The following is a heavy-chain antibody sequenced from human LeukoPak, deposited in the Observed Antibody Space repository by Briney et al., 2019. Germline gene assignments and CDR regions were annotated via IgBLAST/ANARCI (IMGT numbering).Heavy chain of an antibody. D-gene: IGHD1-26*01. CDR1: GDSMSNYY. CDR2: IYYSGST. V-gene: IGHV4-59*01. J-gene: IGHJ4*02. Sequence: SETLSLTCTVSGDSMSNYYWGWIRQPPGKGLEWIGYIYYSGSTSYNPSLTSRVTISVDTSNNQFSLMLSSVTAADTAVYYCARDKRGSYADYWGQGTLVTVSS. CDR3: ARDKRGSYADY.